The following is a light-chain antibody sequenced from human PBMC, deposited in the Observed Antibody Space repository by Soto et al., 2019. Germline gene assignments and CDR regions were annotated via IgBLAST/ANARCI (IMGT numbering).Light chain of an antibody. J-gene: IGKJ3*01. CDR2: RAS. Sequence: EILLTQSPATLAVSPGEGATLSCRASQSVRDNLAWYQQKPGQAPRLLIYRASTRATGVPARFSGSGSGTDFTLTISRLEPEDFAVYYCQQYGSSFGPGTKVDIK. CDR3: QQYGSS. CDR1: QSVRDN. V-gene: IGKV3-20*01.